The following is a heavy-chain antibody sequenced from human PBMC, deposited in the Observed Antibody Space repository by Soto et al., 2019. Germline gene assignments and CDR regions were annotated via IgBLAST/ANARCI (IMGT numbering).Heavy chain of an antibody. Sequence: PGGSLRLSCAASGFTFSSYGMHWVRQAPGKGLEWVAVISYDGSNKYYADSVKGRFTISRDNSKNTLYLQMNSLRAEDTAVYYCAKHHSGPFDYWGQGTLVTVS. CDR1: GFTFSSYG. J-gene: IGHJ4*02. CDR3: AKHHSGPFDY. CDR2: ISYDGSNK. D-gene: IGHD6-19*01. V-gene: IGHV3-30*18.